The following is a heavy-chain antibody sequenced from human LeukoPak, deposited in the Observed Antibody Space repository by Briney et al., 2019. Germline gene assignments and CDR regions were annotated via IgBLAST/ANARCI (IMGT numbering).Heavy chain of an antibody. CDR1: KFTFSNYG. J-gene: IGHJ4*02. Sequence: GGSLRLSCTASKFTFSNYGMQWVRQAPGKGLEWVAVVSSDGGTKYYADSVKGRFTISRDNSRNTMYLQIDSLRAEDTAVYYCAKEYDSGGYGANFDYWGQGTLVTVSS. V-gene: IGHV3-30*18. D-gene: IGHD3-10*01. CDR3: AKEYDSGGYGANFDY. CDR2: VSSDGGTK.